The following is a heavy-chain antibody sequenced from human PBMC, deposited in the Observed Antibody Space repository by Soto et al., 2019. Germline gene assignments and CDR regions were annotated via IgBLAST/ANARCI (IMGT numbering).Heavy chain of an antibody. CDR1: GYTFTSYY. D-gene: IGHD3-3*01. J-gene: IGHJ6*02. CDR3: ARDGARFTVFGVVTLYGMDV. Sequence: ASVKVYCKASGYTFTSYYMHWVRQAPGQGLEWMGIINPSGGSTSYAQKFQGRVTMTRDTSTSTVYMELSSLRSEDTAVYYCARDGARFTVFGVVTLYGMDVWGQGTTVTVSS. V-gene: IGHV1-46*01. CDR2: INPSGGST.